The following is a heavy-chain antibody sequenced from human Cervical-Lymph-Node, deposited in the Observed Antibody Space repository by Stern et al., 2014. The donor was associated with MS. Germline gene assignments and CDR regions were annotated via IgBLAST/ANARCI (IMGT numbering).Heavy chain of an antibody. Sequence: QVTLRESGPTLVKPTQTLTLTCTFSGFSLSTSGVGVGWIRQPPGKALEWLALIYWDDDKRYSPSLKSRLTITKDTSKNQVVLTMTNMDPVDTATYYCAHRRRYSSSWSAWYFDYWGQGTLVTVSS. J-gene: IGHJ4*02. CDR2: IYWDDDK. V-gene: IGHV2-5*02. CDR3: AHRRRYSSSWSAWYFDY. D-gene: IGHD6-13*01. CDR1: GFSLSTSGVG.